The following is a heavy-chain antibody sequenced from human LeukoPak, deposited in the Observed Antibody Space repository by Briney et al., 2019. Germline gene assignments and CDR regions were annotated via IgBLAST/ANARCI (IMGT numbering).Heavy chain of an antibody. CDR1: GGSISNYY. J-gene: IGHJ4*02. Sequence: SETLSLTCGVSGGSISNYYWSWIRQPPGKGLEWIGYIYYSGTTNYNPSLKSRVTISVDTSKNQFSLKLNSVTAADTAVYYCARGVYIAAAQYGYWGQGTLVTVSS. CDR3: ARGVYIAAAQYGY. D-gene: IGHD6-13*01. V-gene: IGHV4-59*01. CDR2: IYYSGTT.